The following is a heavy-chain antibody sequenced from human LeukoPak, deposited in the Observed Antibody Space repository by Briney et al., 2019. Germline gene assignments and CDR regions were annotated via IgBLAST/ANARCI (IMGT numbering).Heavy chain of an antibody. CDR3: ARDRYSYGFSYCMDV. J-gene: IGHJ6*04. CDR1: GFTVSSNY. D-gene: IGHD5-18*01. Sequence: GGSLRLSCAASGFTVSSNYMRWVRQAPGKGLEWVSVIYSGGSTYYADSVKGRVTISRDNSKNTLYLQMNSLRAEDTAVYYCARDRYSYGFSYCMDVWGKGATVTVSS. CDR2: IYSGGST. V-gene: IGHV3-53*01.